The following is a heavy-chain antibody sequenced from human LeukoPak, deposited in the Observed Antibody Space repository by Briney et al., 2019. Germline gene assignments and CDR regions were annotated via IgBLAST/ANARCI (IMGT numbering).Heavy chain of an antibody. V-gene: IGHV1-18*01. CDR2: ISAYHGNT. Sequence: ASLKVSSKASAYTFTSYGISWGRQAPGQGLEWMGWISAYHGNTNYAQKLQGRVTMTPDTYTSTAYMEPRSLRSDHTAVYYWARYGTMVRGALDYWGQGPLVTVSS. D-gene: IGHD3-10*01. J-gene: IGHJ4*02. CDR3: ARYGTMVRGALDY. CDR1: AYTFTSYG.